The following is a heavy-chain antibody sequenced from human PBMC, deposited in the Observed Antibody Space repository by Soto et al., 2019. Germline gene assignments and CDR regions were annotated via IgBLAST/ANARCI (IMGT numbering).Heavy chain of an antibody. CDR2: IYYSGST. V-gene: IGHV4-39*01. Sequence: SETLSLTCTVSGGSISSSSYYWGWIRQPPGKGLEWIGSIYYSGSTYYNPSLKSRVTISVDTSKNQFSLKLSSVTAADTAVYYCARLSPIWFGDMTFRWFDPWGQGTLVTVSS. CDR1: GGSISSSSYY. J-gene: IGHJ5*02. CDR3: ARLSPIWFGDMTFRWFDP. D-gene: IGHD3-10*01.